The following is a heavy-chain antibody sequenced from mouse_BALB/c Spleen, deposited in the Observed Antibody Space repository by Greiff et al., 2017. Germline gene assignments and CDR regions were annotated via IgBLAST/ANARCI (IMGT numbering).Heavy chain of an antibody. J-gene: IGHJ3*01. CDR3: TAMITTRGFAY. CDR1: GFTFSSYW. D-gene: IGHD2-4*01. Sequence: EVKLMESGGGLVQPGGSMKLSCVASGFTFSSYWMSWVRQSPEKGLEWVAEIRLKSDNYATHYAESVKGKFTISRDDSKSRLYLQMNSLRAEDTGIYYCTAMITTRGFAYWGQGTLVTVSA. V-gene: IGHV6-3*01. CDR2: IRLKSDNYAT.